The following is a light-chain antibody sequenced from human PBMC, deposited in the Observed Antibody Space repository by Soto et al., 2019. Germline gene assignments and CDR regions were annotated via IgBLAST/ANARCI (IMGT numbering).Light chain of an antibody. V-gene: IGKV3-11*01. CDR2: DAS. CDR1: QSVSSY. J-gene: IGKJ1*01. CDR3: QQRSNWPWT. Sequence: SVLTQSPGTLSLSPGERATLSCRASQSVSSYLAWYQQKPGQAPRLLIYDASNRATGIPARFSGSGSGTDFTLTISSLEPEDFAVYYCQQRSNWPWTFGQGTKVDI.